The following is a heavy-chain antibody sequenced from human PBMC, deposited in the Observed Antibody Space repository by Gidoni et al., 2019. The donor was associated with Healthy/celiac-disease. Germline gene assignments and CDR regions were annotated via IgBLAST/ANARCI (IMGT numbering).Heavy chain of an antibody. CDR2: IYYSGST. CDR1: GGSISSSSYY. CDR3: ARYGIAAAGTDY. Sequence: QLQLQESGPGLVQPSETLSLTCTVSGGSISSSSYYWGWIRQPPGKWLEWIGSIYYSGSTYYNPSLKSRVTISVDTSKNQFSLKLSSVTAADTAVYYCARYGIAAAGTDYWGQGTLVTVSS. V-gene: IGHV4-39*01. J-gene: IGHJ4*02. D-gene: IGHD6-13*01.